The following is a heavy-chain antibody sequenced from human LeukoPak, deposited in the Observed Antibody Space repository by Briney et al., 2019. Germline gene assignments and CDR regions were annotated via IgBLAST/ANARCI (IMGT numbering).Heavy chain of an antibody. CDR3: ARGVLTLNWFDP. J-gene: IGHJ5*02. Sequence: GASVTVSCKTSGYSLTTYGINWVRQATCQELELMGWMNPNSGNTAYAQNFQGRVTMTRNTSISTAYMELSSLRSEDTAVYYCARGVLTLNWFDPWGQGTLVTVSS. CDR1: GYSLTTYG. CDR2: MNPNSGNT. D-gene: IGHD2-8*01. V-gene: IGHV1-8*01.